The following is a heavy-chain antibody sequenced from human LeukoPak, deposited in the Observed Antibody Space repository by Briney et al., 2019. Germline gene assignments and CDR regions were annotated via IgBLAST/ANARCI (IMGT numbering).Heavy chain of an antibody. Sequence: GESLKISCKGSGYSFTSYWIGWVRQMPGKGLEWMGIIYPGDSDTRYSPSFRGQVTISADKSISTAYLQWSSLKASDTAMYYCARRKDSGYDLGYFDYWSQGTLVTVSS. CDR2: IYPGDSDT. CDR1: GYSFTSYW. V-gene: IGHV5-51*01. D-gene: IGHD5-12*01. J-gene: IGHJ4*02. CDR3: ARRKDSGYDLGYFDY.